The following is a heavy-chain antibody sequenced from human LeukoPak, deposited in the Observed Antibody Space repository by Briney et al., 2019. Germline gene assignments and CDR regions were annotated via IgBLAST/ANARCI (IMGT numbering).Heavy chain of an antibody. D-gene: IGHD3-9*01. V-gene: IGHV3-66*01. CDR3: AIGGILTGSLPIDY. Sequence: PGGSLRLSCAASGFTVSSNYMSWVRQAPGKGLEWVSVIYSGGSTYYADSVKGRFTISRDNSKNTLYLQMNSLGAEDTAVYYCAIGGILTGSLPIDYWGQGTLVTVSS. J-gene: IGHJ4*02. CDR2: IYSGGST. CDR1: GFTVSSNY.